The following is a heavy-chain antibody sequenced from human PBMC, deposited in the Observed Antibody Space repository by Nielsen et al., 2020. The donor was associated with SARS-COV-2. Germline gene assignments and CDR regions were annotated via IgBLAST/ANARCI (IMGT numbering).Heavy chain of an antibody. CDR1: GLPISNEW. V-gene: IGHV3-74*01. CDR3: ARDGVVGSTNTFDV. Sequence: GESLKISCVASGLPISNEWMHWVRQAPGKGLTWVSHINFDGTGTSYADSVKGRFTISRDNAKNTVYLQMNSLRAEDTAVYYCARDGVVGSTNTFDVWGQGTVVTVSS. D-gene: IGHD1-26*01. J-gene: IGHJ3*01. CDR2: INFDGTGT.